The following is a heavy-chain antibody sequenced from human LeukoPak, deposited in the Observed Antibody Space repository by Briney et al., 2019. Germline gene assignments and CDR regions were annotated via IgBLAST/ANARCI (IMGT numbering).Heavy chain of an antibody. J-gene: IGHJ4*02. D-gene: IGHD3-3*01. CDR1: GFTFSSYG. CDR3: ARVTRGYYSDY. V-gene: IGHV3-33*01. Sequence: GGSLRLSCAASGFTFSSYGMHWVRQAPGKGLEWVAVIWYDGSNKYYADSVKGRFTISRDNSKNTLYLQMNSLRAEDTAVYYCARVTRGYYSDYWGQGTLVTVSS. CDR2: IWYDGSNK.